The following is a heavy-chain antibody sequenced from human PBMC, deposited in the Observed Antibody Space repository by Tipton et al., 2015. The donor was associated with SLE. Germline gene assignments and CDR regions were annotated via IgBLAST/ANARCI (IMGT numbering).Heavy chain of an antibody. V-gene: IGHV3-11*06. CDR3: ARDLNMYGDHFDH. J-gene: IGHJ4*02. CDR1: GFTFSDSY. D-gene: IGHD4-17*01. Sequence: SLRLSCAASGFTFSDSYMTWIRQAPGKGLEWVSYISSSGSYTNYADSVRGRFTISRDNANNSLYLQMNSLRAEDTAVYFCARDLNMYGDHFDHWGQGALVTVSS. CDR2: ISSSGSYT.